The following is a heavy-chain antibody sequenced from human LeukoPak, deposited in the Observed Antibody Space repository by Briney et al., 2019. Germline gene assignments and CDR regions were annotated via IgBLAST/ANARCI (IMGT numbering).Heavy chain of an antibody. Sequence: GASVKVSCKASGGTFSSYAISWVRQAPGQGLEWMGGIIPIFGTANYAQKFQGRVTITTDESTSTAYMELSSPRSEDTAVYYCAREVTMIVAEIGGGWFDPWGQGTLVTVSS. CDR3: AREVTMIVAEIGGGWFDP. J-gene: IGHJ5*02. CDR2: IIPIFGTA. D-gene: IGHD3-22*01. V-gene: IGHV1-69*05. CDR1: GGTFSSYA.